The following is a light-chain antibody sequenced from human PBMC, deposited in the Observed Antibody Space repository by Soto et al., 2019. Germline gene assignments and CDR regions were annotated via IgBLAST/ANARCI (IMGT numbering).Light chain of an antibody. CDR3: SSYAGSNVV. V-gene: IGLV2-8*01. J-gene: IGLJ2*01. CDR2: EVS. Sequence: SVLTQPPSASGSPGQSVSISCTGTSSDVGGYNYVSWYQQHPGKAPKLMIFEVSKRPSGVPDRFSGSKSGNTASLTVSGLQAEDEADYYCSSYAGSNVVFGGWTKLTVL. CDR1: SSDVGGYNY.